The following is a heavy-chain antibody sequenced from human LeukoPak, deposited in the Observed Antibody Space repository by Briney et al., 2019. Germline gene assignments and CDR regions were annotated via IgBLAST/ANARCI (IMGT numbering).Heavy chain of an antibody. V-gene: IGHV3-23*01. J-gene: IGHJ4*02. Sequence: GGSLRLSCAASGFTFSSYAMSWVRQAPGKGLEWVSAISGSGGSTYYADSVKGRFTISRDNSKSTLYLQMNSLRAEDTAVYYCAKARITMVRGVIKGGHFDYWGQGTLVTVSS. CDR3: AKARITMVRGVIKGGHFDY. CDR1: GFTFSSYA. CDR2: ISGSGGST. D-gene: IGHD3-10*01.